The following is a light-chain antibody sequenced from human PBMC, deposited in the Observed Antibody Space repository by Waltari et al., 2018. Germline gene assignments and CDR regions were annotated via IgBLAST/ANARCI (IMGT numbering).Light chain of an antibody. J-gene: IGKJ1*01. V-gene: IGKV3-20*01. CDR3: QHYVRLPAT. CDR2: GAS. CDR1: QSVGRS. Sequence: EIVLTQSPGTLSLSPGARATLSCRASQSVGRSLAWYQQKPGQAPRLLIYGASNRAPGIPDRFSGSGSGTYFSLTISRLEPEDFGLYSCQHYVRLPATFGQGTKVEIK.